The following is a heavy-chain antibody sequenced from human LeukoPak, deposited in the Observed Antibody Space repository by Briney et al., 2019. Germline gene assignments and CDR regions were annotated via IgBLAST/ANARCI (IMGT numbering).Heavy chain of an antibody. J-gene: IGHJ4*02. CDR2: INPNSGGT. V-gene: IGHV1-2*02. CDR1: GYTFTGYY. CDR3: ARGRRPAGFSARYYFDF. Sequence: GASVKVSCKASGYTFTGYYMHWVRQAPGQGLEWMGWINPNSGGTNYAQKFQGRVTMTRDTSISTAYMELSRLRSDDTAVYYCARGRRPAGFSARYYFDFWDQGTLVPVSS.